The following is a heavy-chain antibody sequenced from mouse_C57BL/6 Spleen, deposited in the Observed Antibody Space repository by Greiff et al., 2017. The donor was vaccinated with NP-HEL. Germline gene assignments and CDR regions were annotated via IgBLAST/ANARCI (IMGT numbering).Heavy chain of an antibody. CDR1: GYTFTSYW. D-gene: IGHD1-1*01. CDR3: ARSPPYYGSSYDYFDY. J-gene: IGHJ2*01. CDR2: IDPSDSET. Sequence: VQLQQPGAELVRPGSSVKLSCKASGYTFTSYWMHWVKQRPIQGLEWIGNIDPSDSETHYNQKFKDKATLTVDKSSSTAYMQLSRLTSEDSAVYYCARSPPYYGSSYDYFDYWGQGTTLTVSS. V-gene: IGHV1-52*01.